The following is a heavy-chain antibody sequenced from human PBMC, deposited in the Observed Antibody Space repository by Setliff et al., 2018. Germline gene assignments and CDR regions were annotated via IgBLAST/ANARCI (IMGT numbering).Heavy chain of an antibody. V-gene: IGHV4-38-2*01. J-gene: IGHJ3*02. CDR3: ATSLDIVLVVGWGMNAFDI. Sequence: SETLSLTCAVSGYSISSGYYWGWIRQPPGKGLEWIGSIYHSGSTYYNPSLKSRVTISVDTSKNQFSLKLSSVTAADTAVYYCATSLDIVLVVGWGMNAFDIWGQGTMVT. CDR2: IYHSGST. CDR1: GYSISSGYY. D-gene: IGHD2-15*01.